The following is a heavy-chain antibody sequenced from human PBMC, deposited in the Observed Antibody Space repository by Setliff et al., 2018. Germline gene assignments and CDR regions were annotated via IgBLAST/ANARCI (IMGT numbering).Heavy chain of an antibody. CDR3: ARDRRIVGARHAFDI. CDR2: INHSGST. Sequence: PSETLSLTCAVYGGSFSGYYWSWIRQPPGKGLEWIGEINHSGSTNDNPSLKSRVTMSVDTSKNQFSLKLSSVTAADTAMYYCARDRRIVGARHAFDIWGQGTMVTVSS. V-gene: IGHV4-34*01. D-gene: IGHD1-26*01. J-gene: IGHJ3*02. CDR1: GGSFSGYY.